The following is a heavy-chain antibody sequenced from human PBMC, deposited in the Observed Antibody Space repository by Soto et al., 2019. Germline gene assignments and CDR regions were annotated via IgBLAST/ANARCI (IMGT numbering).Heavy chain of an antibody. CDR2: ISYDGSNK. D-gene: IGHD3-22*01. CDR1: GFTFSDYG. CDR3: AREYYYDSSGYPIDY. J-gene: IGHJ4*02. V-gene: IGHV3-30-3*01. Sequence: QVQLVESGGGVVQPGRSLRLSCAASGFTFSDYGMHWVRQAPGKGLEWVAVISYDGSNKYNADSVKGRFTISRDNSKKTLYLQMNGLRAEDTAVYYCAREYYYDSSGYPIDYWGQGTLVTVSS.